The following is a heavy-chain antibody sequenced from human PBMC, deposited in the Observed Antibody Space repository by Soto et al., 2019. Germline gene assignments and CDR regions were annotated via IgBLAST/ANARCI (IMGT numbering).Heavy chain of an antibody. CDR3: ARSRHLGVLSLVY. D-gene: IGHD3-16*01. J-gene: IGHJ4*02. Sequence: PSETLSLTCTVSGGSITSGDYYSSWIRQHPGKGLEWIGYISYSGRTYYNPSLKSRVTMSMDASRNQFSLKLSSVTAADTAVYYCARSRHLGVLSLVYWGQGALVTVFS. CDR1: GGSITSGDYY. V-gene: IGHV4-31*03. CDR2: ISYSGRT.